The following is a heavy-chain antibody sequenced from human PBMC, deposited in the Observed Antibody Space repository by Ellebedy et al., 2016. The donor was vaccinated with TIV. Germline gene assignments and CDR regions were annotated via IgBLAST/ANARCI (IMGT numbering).Heavy chain of an antibody. CDR2: ISGSGSTI. CDR3: AREGDTAMVHGMDV. D-gene: IGHD5-18*01. J-gene: IGHJ6*02. CDR1: GFTFSDYY. Sequence: PGGSLRLSCAASGFTFSDYYMSWIRQAPGKGLEWVSYISGSGSTIYYADSVKGRFTISRDNAKNSLYLQMNSLRAEDTDVYYCAREGDTAMVHGMDVWGQGTTVTVSS. V-gene: IGHV3-11*01.